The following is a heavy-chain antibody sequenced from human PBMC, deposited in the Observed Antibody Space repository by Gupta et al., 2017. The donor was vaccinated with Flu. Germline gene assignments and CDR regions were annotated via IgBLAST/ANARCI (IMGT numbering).Heavy chain of an antibody. CDR2: INPDGSST. Sequence: AASGFTFSSSYLQWVRQAPGKGLVWVSRINPDGSSTTYAESVKGRFTISRDNAKNTLYLQMNSLGADDTAVYYCATVTSGCWGQGTLVTVSS. J-gene: IGHJ4*02. D-gene: IGHD4-17*01. V-gene: IGHV3-74*03. CDR1: GFTFSSSY. CDR3: ATVTSGC.